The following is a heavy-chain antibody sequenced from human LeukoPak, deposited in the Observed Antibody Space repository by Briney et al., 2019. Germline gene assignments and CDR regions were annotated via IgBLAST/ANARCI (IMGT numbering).Heavy chain of an antibody. CDR2: IDHRGST. CDR1: GVSFRGYY. Sequence: PSETLSLTCAVYGVSFRGYYWSWIRQSPGKGLEWIGEIDHRGSTNYNPSLKSRVTISVDTSKNQFSLKLSSVTAADTAVYYCARGRRNDYWGQGTLVTVSS. J-gene: IGHJ4*02. V-gene: IGHV4-34*01. CDR3: ARGRRNDY.